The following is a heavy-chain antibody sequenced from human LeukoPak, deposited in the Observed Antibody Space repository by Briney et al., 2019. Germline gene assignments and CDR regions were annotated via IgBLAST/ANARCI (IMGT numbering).Heavy chain of an antibody. J-gene: IGHJ4*02. CDR3: ASETGYFDY. CDR1: GGSVSTYY. V-gene: IGHV4-59*02. D-gene: IGHD3-10*01. CDR2: IYYSGGT. Sequence: SETLSLTCTVSGGSVSTYYWSWIRQPPGKGLEWIGYIYYSGGTNYNPSLKSRVTISVDTSKNQFSLKLSSVTAADAAVYYCASETGYFDYWGQGTLVTVSS.